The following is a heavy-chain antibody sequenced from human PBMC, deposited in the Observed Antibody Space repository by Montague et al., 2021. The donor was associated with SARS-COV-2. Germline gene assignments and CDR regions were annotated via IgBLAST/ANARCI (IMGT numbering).Heavy chain of an antibody. D-gene: IGHD2-15*01. Sequence: SLRLSCAASGFTFRSYTMNWVRQSPGMGLEWVSFISSSISSIYYXDSXKGRFTISRDNAKNSLYLQMNSLRVEDTAVYYCVRGGACSGGKCNGGARDWGQGTLVTVSS. V-gene: IGHV3-21*01. J-gene: IGHJ4*02. CDR1: GFTFRSYT. CDR3: VRGGACSGGKCNGGARD. CDR2: ISSSISSI.